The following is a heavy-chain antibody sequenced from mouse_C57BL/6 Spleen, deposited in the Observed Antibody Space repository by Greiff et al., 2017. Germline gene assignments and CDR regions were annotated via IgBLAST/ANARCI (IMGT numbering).Heavy chain of an antibody. CDR2: IDPETGGT. CDR1: GYTFTDYE. V-gene: IGHV1-15*01. J-gene: IGHJ3*01. Sequence: QVQLQQSGAELVRPGASVTLSCKASGYTFTDYEMHWVKQTPVHGLEWIGAIDPETGGTAYNQKFKGKAILTADKSSSTAYMELRSLTSEDSAVYYCKRSIYYDYDGFAYWGQGTLGTVSA. CDR3: KRSIYYDYDGFAY. D-gene: IGHD2-4*01.